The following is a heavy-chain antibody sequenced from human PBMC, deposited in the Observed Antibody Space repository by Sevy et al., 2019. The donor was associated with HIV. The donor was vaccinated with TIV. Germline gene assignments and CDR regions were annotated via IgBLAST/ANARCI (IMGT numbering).Heavy chain of an antibody. J-gene: IGHJ6*02. Sequence: GGSLRLSCAASGFTFSSSTMNWVRQAPGKGLEWVSSISSGSSYIYYADSVKGRFTIARDNAKNLLYLQMNSLRAEDSAVYHCARDRGVGTGAYGMDVWGQGTTVTVSS. CDR1: GFTFSSST. V-gene: IGHV3-21*01. CDR2: ISSGSSYI. D-gene: IGHD3-10*01. CDR3: ARDRGVGTGAYGMDV.